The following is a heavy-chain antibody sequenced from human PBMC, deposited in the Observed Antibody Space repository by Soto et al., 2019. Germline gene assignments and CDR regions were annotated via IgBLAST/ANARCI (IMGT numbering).Heavy chain of an antibody. CDR2: IYYSGST. D-gene: IGHD4-17*01. V-gene: IGHV4-59*01. J-gene: IGHJ4*02. CDR3: ATFRVGYGDYFDY. Sequence: SETLSLTCTVSGGSISSYYWSWIRQPPGKGLEWIGYIYYSGSTNYNPSLKSRVTISVDTSKNQFSLKLSSVTAADTAVYYCATFRVGYGDYFDYWGQGTLVTVSS. CDR1: GGSISSYY.